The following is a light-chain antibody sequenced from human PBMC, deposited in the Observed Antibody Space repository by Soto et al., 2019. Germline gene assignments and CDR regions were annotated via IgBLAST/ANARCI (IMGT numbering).Light chain of an antibody. V-gene: IGKV1D-12*01. J-gene: IGKJ4*02. CDR1: QGISSW. CDR3: LVPDSFLVT. CDR2: AAS. Sequence: DIQMPQKQNSVSASIGDRVTMTCRASQGISSWLAWYQQKPGKAPKLLIYAASSLQSGVPSRFSGSGSGTDFTLTISSLQPEDFATYYCLVPDSFLVTFGGGTKVDIK.